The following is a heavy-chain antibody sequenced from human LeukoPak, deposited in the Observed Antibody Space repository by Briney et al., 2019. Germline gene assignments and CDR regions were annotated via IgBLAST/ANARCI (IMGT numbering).Heavy chain of an antibody. D-gene: IGHD6-19*01. CDR1: GFSFSNFA. Sequence: GGSLRLSCAASGFSFSNFAMNWVRQAPGKGLEWVSSITFTGGSTYYADSVKGRFTISRDNSKNTLYLHMNSLRADDTAFYYCAKDQLKGIAVAGPHDYWGQGTLVTVSS. J-gene: IGHJ4*02. V-gene: IGHV3-23*01. CDR2: ITFTGGST. CDR3: AKDQLKGIAVAGPHDY.